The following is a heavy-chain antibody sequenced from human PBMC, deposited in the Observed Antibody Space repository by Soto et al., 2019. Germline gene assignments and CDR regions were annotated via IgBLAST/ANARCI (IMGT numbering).Heavy chain of an antibody. Sequence: AXVKVSCMASGYAFTWFNIPWVRQAPGQRLEWMGWINAGNGNTKYSQKFQGRVTFTRDTSANTAYMELSSLISEDTAVYYCARPKDYDDCLDLWGQGTLVTVSS. CDR1: GYAFTWFN. J-gene: IGHJ4*02. CDR3: ARPKDYDDCLDL. CDR2: INAGNGNT. V-gene: IGHV1-3*01. D-gene: IGHD3-22*01.